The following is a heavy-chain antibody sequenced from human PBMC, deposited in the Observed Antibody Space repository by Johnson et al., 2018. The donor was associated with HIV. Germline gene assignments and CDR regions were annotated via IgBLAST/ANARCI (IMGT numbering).Heavy chain of an antibody. J-gene: IGHJ3*02. D-gene: IGHD3-16*01. CDR2: ISYDGSNK. CDR3: AREGEPDGFDI. CDR1: GFTFSSYA. V-gene: IGHV3-30-3*01. Sequence: QVQLVESGGGLVQPGGSLRLSCAASGFTFSSYAMHWVRQAPGKGLEWVAVISYDGSNKYYADSVKGRFTISRDNSKNPLYLQMNSLRAEDTAVYYCAREGEPDGFDIWGQGTMVTVSS.